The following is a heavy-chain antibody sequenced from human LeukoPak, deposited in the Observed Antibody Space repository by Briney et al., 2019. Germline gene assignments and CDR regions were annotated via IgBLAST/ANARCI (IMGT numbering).Heavy chain of an antibody. V-gene: IGHV1-46*01. Sequence: ASVKVSCKASGYTFTSYYMHWVRQAPGQGLEWMGIINPSGGSTSYAQKFQGRVTMTRDMSTSTVYMELSRLRSDDTAVYYCARIRKSGLQLDYWGQGTLVTVSS. D-gene: IGHD5-24*01. CDR2: INPSGGST. CDR3: ARIRKSGLQLDY. J-gene: IGHJ4*02. CDR1: GYTFTSYY.